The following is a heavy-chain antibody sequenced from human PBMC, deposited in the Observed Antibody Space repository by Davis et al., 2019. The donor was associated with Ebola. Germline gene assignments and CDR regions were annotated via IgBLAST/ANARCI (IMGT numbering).Heavy chain of an antibody. J-gene: IGHJ6*02. V-gene: IGHV3-21*01. CDR2: ISSSSSYI. CDR1: GLTFSSYS. CDR3: ARIETTYYDFWSGYYIDYYGMDV. D-gene: IGHD3-3*01. Sequence: GESLKISCAASGLTFSSYSMNWVRQAPGKGLEWVSSISSSSSYIYYADSVKGRFTISRDNAKNSLYLQMNSLRAEDTAVYYCARIETTYYDFWSGYYIDYYGMDVWGQGTTVTVSS.